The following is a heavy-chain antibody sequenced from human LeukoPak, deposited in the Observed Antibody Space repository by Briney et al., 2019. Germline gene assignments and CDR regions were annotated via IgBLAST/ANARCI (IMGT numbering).Heavy chain of an antibody. V-gene: IGHV3-30*18. CDR3: AKDGELA. Sequence: GGSLRLSCAASGFTFSRYGMHWVRQAPGKGLEWVAVISYDGSNKYYADSVKGRFTISRDNSKNTLYLQMNSLRAEDTAVYYCAKDGELAWGQGTLVTVSS. CDR2: ISYDGSNK. J-gene: IGHJ4*02. D-gene: IGHD1-26*01. CDR1: GFTFSRYG.